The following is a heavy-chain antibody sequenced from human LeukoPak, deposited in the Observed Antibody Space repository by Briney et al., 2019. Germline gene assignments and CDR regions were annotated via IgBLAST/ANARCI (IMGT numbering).Heavy chain of an antibody. CDR1: GGSISSSSYY. V-gene: IGHV4-39*01. Sequence: SETLSLTCTVSGGSISSSSYYWGWIRQPPGKGLEWIGSIYYSGSTYYNQSLKSRVTISVDTSKNQFSLKLSSVTAADTAVYYCARSVAGELDYWGQGTLVTVSS. CDR3: ARSVAGELDY. CDR2: IYYSGST. J-gene: IGHJ4*02. D-gene: IGHD6-19*01.